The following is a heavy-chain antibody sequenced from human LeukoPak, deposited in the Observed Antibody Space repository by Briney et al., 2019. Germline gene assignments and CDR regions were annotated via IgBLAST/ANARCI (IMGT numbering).Heavy chain of an antibody. CDR3: ARSAYYYDSSGYYYPYY. J-gene: IGHJ4*02. D-gene: IGHD3-22*01. V-gene: IGHV4-31*03. CDR1: GGSISSGGYY. CDR2: IYYSGST. Sequence: SETLSLTCTVSGGSISSGGYYWSWIRQHPGKGLEWIGYIYYSGSTYYNPSLKSRVTISVDTSKNQFSLKLSSVTAADTAVYYCARSAYYYDSSGYYYPYYWGQGTLVTVSS.